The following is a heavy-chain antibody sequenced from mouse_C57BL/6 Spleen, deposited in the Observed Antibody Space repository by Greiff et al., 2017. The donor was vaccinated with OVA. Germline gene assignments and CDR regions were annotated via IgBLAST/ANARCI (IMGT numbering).Heavy chain of an antibody. D-gene: IGHD1-1*01. V-gene: IGHV1-62-2*01. CDR3: ARHEDNYGSSYDYYAMDY. CDR1: GYTFTEYT. Sequence: VKLQQSGAELVKPGASVKLSCKASGYTFTEYTIHWVKQRSGQGLEWIGWFYPGSGSIKYNEKFKDKATLTADKSSSTVYMELSRLTSEDSAVYFCARHEDNYGSSYDYYAMDYWGQGTSVTVSS. CDR2: FYPGSGSI. J-gene: IGHJ4*01.